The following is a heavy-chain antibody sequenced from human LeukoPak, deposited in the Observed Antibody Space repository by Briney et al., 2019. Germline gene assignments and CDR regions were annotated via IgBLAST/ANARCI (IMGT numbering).Heavy chain of an antibody. J-gene: IGHJ4*02. D-gene: IGHD2-2*01. CDR1: GFTFDNYA. CDR3: AKAAGGVVVPAAGFDS. CDR2: ITWDGNIA. V-gene: IGHV3-43D*04. Sequence: GGSLRLSCAASGFTFDNYAMHWVRQAPGKGLEWVSHITWDGNIAYYADSVKGRFTISRDNSKNSMFLQMDRLRPDDTALYYCAKAAGGVVVPAAGFDSWGQGTLVAVSS.